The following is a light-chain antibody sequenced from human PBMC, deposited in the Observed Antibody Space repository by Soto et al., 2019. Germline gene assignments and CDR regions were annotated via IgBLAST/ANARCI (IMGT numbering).Light chain of an antibody. CDR2: AAS. V-gene: IGKV1-27*01. CDR1: QGISNN. J-gene: IGKJ3*01. Sequence: DIQMTQSPSSLSASVGDRVTITCRASQGISNNLAWYQQKPGKAPNLLIYAASTLHSGVPARFSGSGSGTDFTLSISSLQSEDVATYYCQKYKSDPFTFGPGTKVEIK. CDR3: QKYKSDPFT.